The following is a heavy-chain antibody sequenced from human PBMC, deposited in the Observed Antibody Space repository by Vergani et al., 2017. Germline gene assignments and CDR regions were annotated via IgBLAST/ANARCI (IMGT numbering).Heavy chain of an antibody. Sequence: EVQLVQSGAEVKKPGESLKISCKGSGYSFTSYWIGWVRQMPGKSLECMGIIYPGDTDTRYSPSFQGQVTISADKSISTTYLQWSSMKASDTAMYYCARLSRGYSSGWYRNGMDVWGQGTTVTVSS. CDR3: ARLSRGYSSGWYRNGMDV. CDR1: GYSFTSYW. CDR2: IYPGDTDT. D-gene: IGHD6-19*01. V-gene: IGHV5-51*01. J-gene: IGHJ6*02.